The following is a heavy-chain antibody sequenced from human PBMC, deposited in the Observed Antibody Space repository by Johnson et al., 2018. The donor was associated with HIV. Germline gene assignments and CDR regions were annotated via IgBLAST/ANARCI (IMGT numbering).Heavy chain of an antibody. V-gene: IGHV3-30*04. CDR1: GFTFSSYA. D-gene: IGHD2-2*01. CDR2: ISYDGSNK. CDR3: ARAAIVVLPAGAFDI. Sequence: QVQLVESGGGVVQPGRSMRLSCAASGFTFSSYAMHWVRQAPGQGLEWVALISYDGSNKFYADSVKGRFTISRDNSKKTLYLQMNSLRIEDTAIYYCARAAIVVLPAGAFDIWGRGTMVTVSS. J-gene: IGHJ3*02.